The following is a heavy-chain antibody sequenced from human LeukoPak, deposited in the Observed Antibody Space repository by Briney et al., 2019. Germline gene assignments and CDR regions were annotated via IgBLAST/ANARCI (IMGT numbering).Heavy chain of an antibody. V-gene: IGHV4-39*01. J-gene: IGHJ4*02. CDR2: IDYSGNT. CDR3: VTWFGRGKAYYIDY. CDR1: GRSLSSATYY. Sequence: SETLSLTCAVSGRSLSSATYYWGWIRQPPGKGLEWIGSIDYSGNTYYNPSLKSRVTVSVDTSKNQFSLKLTSVTAADSAVYYCVTWFGRGKAYYIDYWGQGTLVTVSS. D-gene: IGHD3-10*01.